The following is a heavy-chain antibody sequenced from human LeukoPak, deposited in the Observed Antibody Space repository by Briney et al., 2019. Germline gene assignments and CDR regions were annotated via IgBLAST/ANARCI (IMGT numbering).Heavy chain of an antibody. CDR1: GFTFSSYA. D-gene: IGHD3-3*01. V-gene: IGHV3-30*04. Sequence: GGSLRLSCAASGFTFSSYAMHWVRQAPGKGLEWVTIISYDGSNKYYADSVKGRFTISRDNSKNTLFLQMSSLRPEDTALYYCASSIFGVVLGTKLDYWGQGTLVTVSS. J-gene: IGHJ4*02. CDR3: ASSIFGVVLGTKLDY. CDR2: ISYDGSNK.